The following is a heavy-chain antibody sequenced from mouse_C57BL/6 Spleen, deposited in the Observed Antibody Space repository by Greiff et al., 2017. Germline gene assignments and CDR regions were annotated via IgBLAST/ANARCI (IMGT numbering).Heavy chain of an antibody. CDR1: GYTFTSYW. CDR2: IDPSDSYT. Sequence: QVQLQQPGAELVRPGTSVKLSCKASGYTFTSYWLHWVKQRPGQGLEWIGVIDPSDSYTNYNQKFKGKATLTVDTSSSTAYLQLRSRTSEDTAVYYCARGSNQFAYWGQGTLVTVSA. J-gene: IGHJ3*01. V-gene: IGHV1-59*01. CDR3: ARGSNQFAY. D-gene: IGHD2-5*01.